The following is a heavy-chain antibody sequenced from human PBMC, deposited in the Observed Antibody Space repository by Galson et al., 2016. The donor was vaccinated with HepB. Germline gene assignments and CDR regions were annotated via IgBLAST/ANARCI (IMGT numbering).Heavy chain of an antibody. CDR3: AREGLKDITDYDY. Sequence: SVKVSCKASGYSFTSHYIHWVRQAPGQGFEWMGTINVSGGRTSYSPRFQGRITMTRDTSTSTVYLDLSSPRSEDTAVYFCAREGLKDITDYDYWGQGTLVTVSS. CDR2: INVSGGRT. V-gene: IGHV1-46*01. J-gene: IGHJ4*02. D-gene: IGHD3-3*01. CDR1: GYSFTSHY.